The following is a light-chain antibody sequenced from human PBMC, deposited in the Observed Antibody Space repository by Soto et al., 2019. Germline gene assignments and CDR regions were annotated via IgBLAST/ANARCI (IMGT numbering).Light chain of an antibody. CDR1: QSVSRY. V-gene: IGKV3-11*01. J-gene: IGKJ5*01. CDR3: QQRSNWPIT. CDR2: DAS. Sequence: EIVLTHSPATLSLSQWEIATLSCRASQSVSRYLAWYQQKPGQAPRLLIYDASNRATGVPVRLSGSGSGTDFTLTISSLEPEDFAVYYCQQRSNWPITFGQGTRLEIK.